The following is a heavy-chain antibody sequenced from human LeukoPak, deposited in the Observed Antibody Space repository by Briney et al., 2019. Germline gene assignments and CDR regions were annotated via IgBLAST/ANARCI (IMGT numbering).Heavy chain of an antibody. D-gene: IGHD3-10*01. J-gene: IGHJ6*03. CDR1: GGSFSGYY. V-gene: IGHV4-34*01. Sequence: SETLSLTCAVYGGSFSGYYWSWIRQPPGKGLEWIGEINHSGSTNYNPSLKSRVTISVDTSKNQFSLKLSSVTAADTAVYYCARGRSYYYGSGSYYNSNLYYYYYVDVWGKGTTVTVSS. CDR2: INHSGST. CDR3: ARGRSYYYGSGSYYNSNLYYYYYVDV.